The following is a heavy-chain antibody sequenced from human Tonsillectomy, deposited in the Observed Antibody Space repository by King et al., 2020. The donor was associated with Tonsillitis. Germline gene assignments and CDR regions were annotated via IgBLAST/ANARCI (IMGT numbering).Heavy chain of an antibody. V-gene: IGHV3-23*04. D-gene: IGHD1-26*01. CDR3: ARYRPPYFAY. CDR1: GFTFSAYA. Sequence: VQLVESGGDLVQPGGSLRLSCAASGFTFSAYAMSWVRQAPGKGLEWVSTIDAGGGGTYYADSVKGRFTIYTDDSRNTLYLQMNSLRAEDPAAYYCARYRPPYFAYWSQGSLVTVSS. CDR2: IDAGGGGT. J-gene: IGHJ4*02.